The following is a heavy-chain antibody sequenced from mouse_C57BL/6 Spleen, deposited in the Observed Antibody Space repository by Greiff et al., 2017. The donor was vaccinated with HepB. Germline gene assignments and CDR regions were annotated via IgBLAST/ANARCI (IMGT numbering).Heavy chain of an antibody. J-gene: IGHJ2*01. V-gene: IGHV2-3*01. D-gene: IGHD2-3*01. CDR1: GFSLTSYG. CDR3: AKGKGSMIGYFYYFDY. Sequence: QVQLKESGPGLVAPSQSLSITCTVSGFSLTSYGVSWVRQPPGKGLEWLGVIWGDGSTNYHSALISRLSISKDNSKSQVFLKLNSRQTDDTATYYCAKGKGSMIGYFYYFDYWGQGTTLTVSS. CDR2: IWGDGST.